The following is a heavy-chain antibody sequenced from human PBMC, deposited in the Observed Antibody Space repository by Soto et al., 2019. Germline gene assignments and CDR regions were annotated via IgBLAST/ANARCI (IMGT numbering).Heavy chain of an antibody. V-gene: IGHV1-18*01. J-gene: IGHJ4*02. Sequence: QIQLVQSGAEVKKPGASVKVSCKASGYPFTGYSVGWVRQAPGQGPEWMGWISAYSGDTYYAQRFQDRLTMTTDASTSTAYMDLRSLISDDTAVYYCARPSGSYGDYAWSLKYWGQGTLGTFSS. CDR2: ISAYSGDT. CDR1: GYPFTGYS. CDR3: ARPSGSYGDYAWSLKY. D-gene: IGHD4-17*01.